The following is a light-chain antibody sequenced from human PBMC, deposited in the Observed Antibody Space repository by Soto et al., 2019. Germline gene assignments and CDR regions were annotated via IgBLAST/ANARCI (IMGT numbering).Light chain of an antibody. J-gene: IGLJ3*02. Sequence: QSALTQPRSVSGSPGQSVTISCTGTSSDVGDYNYVSWYQQYPGKAPTLVIYDVSKRPSGVPDRFSGSKSGNTASLTISGLQAEDEADYYCCSFAVSYTFWVFGGGTKLTVL. CDR2: DVS. V-gene: IGLV2-11*01. CDR1: SSDVGDYNY. CDR3: CSFAVSYTFWV.